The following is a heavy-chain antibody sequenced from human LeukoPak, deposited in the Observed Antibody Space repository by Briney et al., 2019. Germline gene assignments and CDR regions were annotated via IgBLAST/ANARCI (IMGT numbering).Heavy chain of an antibody. D-gene: IGHD3-22*01. J-gene: IGHJ4*02. CDR1: GGTFSSYA. CDR2: IIPIFGTA. V-gene: IGHV1-69*05. CDR3: ASGYYDSSGSYYFDY. Sequence: SVKVSCKASGGTFSSYAISWVRQAPGQGLEWMGGIIPIFGTANYAQKFQGRVTITTDESTSTAYMELSSLRSEDTAVYYCASGYYDSSGSYYFDYWGQGTLVTVSS.